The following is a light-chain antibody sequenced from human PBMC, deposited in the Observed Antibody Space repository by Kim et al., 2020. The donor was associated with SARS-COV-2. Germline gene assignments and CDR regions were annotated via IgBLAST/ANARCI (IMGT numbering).Light chain of an antibody. V-gene: IGLV3-1*01. J-gene: IGLJ3*02. Sequence: SYELTQPPSVSVSPGQTASISCSGDKLGDEFACWYQQKPGKSPVLVIYQDTKRPSGIPERFSGSNSGNTATLTISGTQAMDEADYYCQAWDTSTAVFGGG. CDR1: KLGDEF. CDR3: QAWDTSTAV. CDR2: QDT.